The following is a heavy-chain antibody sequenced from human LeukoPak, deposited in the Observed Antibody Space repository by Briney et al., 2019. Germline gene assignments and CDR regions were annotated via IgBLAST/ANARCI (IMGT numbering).Heavy chain of an antibody. CDR1: GFTFSSYA. CDR2: ISGSGGST. V-gene: IGHV3-23*01. D-gene: IGHD3-10*01. Sequence: PGGSLRLSCAASGFTFSSYAMSWVRQAPGKGLEWVSAISGSGGSTYYADSVKGRFTISRDNSKNTLYLQMNSLRAEDTAVCYCAKHRGFASGGNWFDPWGQGTLVTVSS. J-gene: IGHJ5*02. CDR3: AKHRGFASGGNWFDP.